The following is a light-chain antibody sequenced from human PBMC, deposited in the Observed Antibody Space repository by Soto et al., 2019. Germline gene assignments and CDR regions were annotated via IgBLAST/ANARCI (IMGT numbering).Light chain of an antibody. CDR2: AAS. V-gene: IGKV1-12*01. Sequence: DIQMTQSPSSVSASVGDRVTITCRASQDISRWLAWYQQKPGQAPKLLIYAASTLQSGVPSRLSGSGSGTDFTLTISSLQPEDFATYYCQHANSFPLTFGGGTKVEIK. CDR3: QHANSFPLT. J-gene: IGKJ4*01. CDR1: QDISRW.